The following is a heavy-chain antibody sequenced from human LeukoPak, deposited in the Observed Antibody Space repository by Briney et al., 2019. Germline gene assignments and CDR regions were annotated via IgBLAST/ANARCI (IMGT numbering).Heavy chain of an antibody. D-gene: IGHD6-13*01. V-gene: IGHV3-48*03. CDR3: ARDATTEPGTVYMDV. CDR2: ISTSGSII. Sequence: GVLRLSCAASGFTFSDYEMNWVRQAPGKGLEWILHISTSGSIIHYADSVKGRFTISRDNAKNSLYLQMNSLRAEDTALYFCARDATTEPGTVYMDVWGKGTTVTISS. CDR1: GFTFSDYE. J-gene: IGHJ6*03.